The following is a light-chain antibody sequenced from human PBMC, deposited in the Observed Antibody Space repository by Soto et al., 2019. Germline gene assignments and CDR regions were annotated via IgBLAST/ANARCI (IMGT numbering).Light chain of an antibody. CDR2: GVS. Sequence: EIVLTQSPGTLSLSPGERATLSCRASQSVTSNYFAWYQQKPGQAPRHLIYGVSSRATGIPDRFSRSGSGTDFTLTISRLEPEDFAVYYCLQYGDSPRTFGRGTKVEIK. V-gene: IGKV3-20*01. CDR1: QSVTSNY. J-gene: IGKJ1*01. CDR3: LQYGDSPRT.